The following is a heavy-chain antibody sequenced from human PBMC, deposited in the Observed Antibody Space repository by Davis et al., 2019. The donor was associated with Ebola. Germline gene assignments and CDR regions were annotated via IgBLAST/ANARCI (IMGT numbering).Heavy chain of an antibody. J-gene: IGHJ5*01. D-gene: IGHD3-9*01. CDR3: ARVNAMTGYSRFDS. V-gene: IGHV3-7*03. CDR1: GFTFSNYW. Sequence: GESLKISCAASGFTFSNYWMSWVRQAPGKGLEWVANIRPDGSEEQYVDSLKGRITISRDNAKNSLYLQVNSLRAEDTAFYHCARVNAMTGYSRFDSWGQGTLVTVSS. CDR2: IRPDGSEE.